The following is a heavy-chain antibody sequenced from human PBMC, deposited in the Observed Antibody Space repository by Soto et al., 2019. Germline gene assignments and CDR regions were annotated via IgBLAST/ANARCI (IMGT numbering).Heavy chain of an antibody. CDR1: GVSVSNNF. CDR2: IYSDGRT. Sequence: GGSLRLSCAASGVSVSNNFMRWVRQAPGKGLEWVSVIYSDGRTYYADSVKGRFTISRDNSKNTLYLQMNSLSAEDTAVYYCARCSGWYGQCYFDCWGQGTLVTVSS. D-gene: IGHD6-13*01. V-gene: IGHV3-53*01. J-gene: IGHJ4*02. CDR3: ARCSGWYGQCYFDC.